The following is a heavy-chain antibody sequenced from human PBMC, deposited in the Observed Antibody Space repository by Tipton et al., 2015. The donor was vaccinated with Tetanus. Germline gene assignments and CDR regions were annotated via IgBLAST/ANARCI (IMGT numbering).Heavy chain of an antibody. Sequence: GSLRLSCAASGFTFSSYAMSWVRQAPGEGLEWVSAISGSGGSTYYADSVKGRFTISRDNSKNTLYLQMNSLRAEDTAVYYCAMRPPSDDRWLHFDYWGQGTLVTVSS. CDR1: GFTFSSYA. V-gene: IGHV3-23*01. J-gene: IGHJ4*02. CDR3: AMRPPSDDRWLHFDY. D-gene: IGHD5-24*01. CDR2: ISGSGGST.